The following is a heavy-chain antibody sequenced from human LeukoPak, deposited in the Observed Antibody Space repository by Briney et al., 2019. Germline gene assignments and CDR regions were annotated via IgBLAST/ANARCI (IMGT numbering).Heavy chain of an antibody. D-gene: IGHD6-19*01. CDR3: ARDVASEQWLVRRGYYFYY. CDR1: GFTFSSYS. Sequence: GGSLRLSCAASGFTFSSYSMNWVRQAPGKGLEWVSSISSSSSYIYYADSVKGRFTISRDNAKNSLYLQMNSLRAEDTAVYYCARDVASEQWLVRRGYYFYYWGQGTLVTVPS. V-gene: IGHV3-21*01. CDR2: ISSSSSYI. J-gene: IGHJ4*02.